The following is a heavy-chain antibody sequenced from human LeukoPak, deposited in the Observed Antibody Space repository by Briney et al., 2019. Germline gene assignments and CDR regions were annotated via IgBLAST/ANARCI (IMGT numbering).Heavy chain of an antibody. D-gene: IGHD6-13*01. Sequence: SETLSLTCTVSGXTISSYYWSWIRQPPGKGLEWIGYIYYSGSTNYNPSLKSRVTISVDTSKNQFSLKLSSVTAADTAVYYCARGSGYSPDYWGQGTLVTVSS. CDR3: ARGSGYSPDY. V-gene: IGHV4-59*01. J-gene: IGHJ4*02. CDR2: IYYSGST. CDR1: GXTISSYY.